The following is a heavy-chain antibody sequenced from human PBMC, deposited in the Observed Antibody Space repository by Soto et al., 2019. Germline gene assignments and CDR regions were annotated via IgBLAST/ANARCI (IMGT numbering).Heavy chain of an antibody. V-gene: IGHV4-59*12. CDR2: IYYSGST. CDR3: ARVGNLNDFDF. Sequence: SETLSLTCTVSGGSISSYYWSWIRQPPGKGLEWIGYIYYSGSTNYNPSLKSRFTISVDTSKNQFSLKLSSVTAADTAVYYCARVGNLNDFDFWGQGTLVTVSS. CDR1: GGSISSYY. J-gene: IGHJ4*02. D-gene: IGHD1-20*01.